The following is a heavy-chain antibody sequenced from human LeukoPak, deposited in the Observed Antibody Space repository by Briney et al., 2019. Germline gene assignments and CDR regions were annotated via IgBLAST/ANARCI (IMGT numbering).Heavy chain of an antibody. CDR2: INHSGST. CDR1: GGSFSGYY. CDR3: ARAGSSSFYGMDV. J-gene: IGHJ6*02. D-gene: IGHD6-13*01. V-gene: IGHV4-34*01. Sequence: SETLSLTCAVYGGSFSGYYWSWIRQPPGKGLEWIGEINHSGSTNYNPSLKSRVTISVDTSKNQFSLKLSSVTAADTAVYYCARAGSSSFYGMDVWGQGTMVTVSS.